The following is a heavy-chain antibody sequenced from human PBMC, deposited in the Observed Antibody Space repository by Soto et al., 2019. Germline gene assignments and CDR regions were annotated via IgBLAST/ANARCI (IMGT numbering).Heavy chain of an antibody. CDR2: ISSGSSDI. V-gene: IGHV3-48*02. J-gene: IGHJ2*01. CDR3: AGGIAARPWYPDL. CDR1: GFTFSRYS. Sequence: EVQLVESGGGLVQPGGSLRLSCTASGFTFSRYSMNWVRQAPGKGLEWVSYISSGSSDIFYRDSVKGRFTISRDDANNSRFRHMNSLRDEDTAVYFCAGGIAARPWYPDLWAVAPWSLSPQ. D-gene: IGHD6-6*01.